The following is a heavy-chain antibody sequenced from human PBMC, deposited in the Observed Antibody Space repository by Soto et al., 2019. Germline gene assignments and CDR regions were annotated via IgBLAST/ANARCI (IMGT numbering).Heavy chain of an antibody. D-gene: IGHD5-18*01. CDR3: ARPLYSYGPMDV. J-gene: IGHJ6*02. CDR2: IYHSGST. V-gene: IGHV4-30-2*01. CDR1: GGSIGSGGYS. Sequence: SETLSLTCAVSGGSIGSGGYSWSWIRQAPGKGLEWIGYIYHSGSTYYNPSLKSRVTISVDRSKNKFSLKLSSLTAADTAVYYCARPLYSYGPMDVWGQETTVTVSS.